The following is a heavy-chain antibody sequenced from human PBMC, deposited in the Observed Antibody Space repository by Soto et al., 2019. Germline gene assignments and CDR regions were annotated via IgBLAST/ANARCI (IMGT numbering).Heavy chain of an antibody. V-gene: IGHV1-18*04. CDR3: ARDRPYYDSSGYSLFDY. Sequence: ASVKVSCKASGYTFTSYGISWVRQAPGQGLEWMGWISAYNGNTNYAQKLQGRVTMTTDTSTSTAYMELRSLRSDDTAVYYCARDRPYYDSSGYSLFDYWGQGTLGTVSS. CDR1: GYTFTSYG. CDR2: ISAYNGNT. J-gene: IGHJ4*02. D-gene: IGHD3-22*01.